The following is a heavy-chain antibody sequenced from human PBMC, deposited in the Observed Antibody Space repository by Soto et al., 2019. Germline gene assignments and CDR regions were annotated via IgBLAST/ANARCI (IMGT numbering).Heavy chain of an antibody. D-gene: IGHD2-15*01. J-gene: IGHJ6*03. CDR3: ARHREYCSGGSCYSRRYYYYMDV. Sequence: PGESLKISCKGSGYSFTSYWIGWVRQMPGKGLEWRGIIYPGDSDTRYSPSFQGQVTISADKSISTAYLQWSSLKASDTAMYYCARHREYCSGGSCYSRRYYYYMDVWGKGTTVTVSS. CDR2: IYPGDSDT. V-gene: IGHV5-51*01. CDR1: GYSFTSYW.